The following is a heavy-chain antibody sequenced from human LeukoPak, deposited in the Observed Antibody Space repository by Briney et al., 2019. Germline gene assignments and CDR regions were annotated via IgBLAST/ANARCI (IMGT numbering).Heavy chain of an antibody. CDR2: INYSGNT. Sequence: SETLSLTCTVSGGSISNNRYCWGWIRQPPGKGLEWIGSINYSGNTYYNSSLKSRVTISVDTSKTQFSLKLTSMTAADTAVYYCSRHFDYWGQGTLVIVSS. V-gene: IGHV4-39*01. J-gene: IGHJ4*02. CDR3: SRHFDY. CDR1: GGSISNNRYC.